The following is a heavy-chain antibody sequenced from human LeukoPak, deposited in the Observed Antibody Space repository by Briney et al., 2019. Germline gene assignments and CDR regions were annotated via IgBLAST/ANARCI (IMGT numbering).Heavy chain of an antibody. CDR2: ISSSSSTI. V-gene: IGHV3-48*01. J-gene: IGHJ4*02. Sequence: GGSLRLSCAASGFTFSSYSMNWVGQAPGKGLEWVSYISSSSSTIYYADSVKGRFTISRDNAKNSLYLQMNSLRAEDTAVYYCARDGVAMVTDYWGQGTLVTVSS. D-gene: IGHD5-18*01. CDR1: GFTFSSYS. CDR3: ARDGVAMVTDY.